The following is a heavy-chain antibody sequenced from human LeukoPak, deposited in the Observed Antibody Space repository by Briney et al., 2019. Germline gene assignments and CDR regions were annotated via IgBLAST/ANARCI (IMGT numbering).Heavy chain of an antibody. CDR3: AKDKRITFGGVIVFDY. CDR1: GFTFSNYW. Sequence: GGSLRLSCAASGFTFSNYWMHWVRQAPGKGLEWVSAISGSGGSTYYADSVKGRFTISRDNSKNTLYLQMNSLRAEDTAVYYCAKDKRITFGGVIVFDYWGQGTLVTVSS. V-gene: IGHV3-23*01. D-gene: IGHD3-16*02. J-gene: IGHJ4*02. CDR2: ISGSGGST.